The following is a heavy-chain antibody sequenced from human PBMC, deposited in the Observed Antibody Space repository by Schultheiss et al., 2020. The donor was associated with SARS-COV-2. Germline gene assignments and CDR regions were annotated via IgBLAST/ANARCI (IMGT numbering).Heavy chain of an antibody. CDR2: IYSGGST. CDR3: ARLYSSSGGMDV. J-gene: IGHJ6*02. CDR1: GFTVSSNY. Sequence: GGSLRLSCAASGFTVSSNYMSWVRQAPGKGLEWVSVIYSGGSTYYADSVKGRFTISRDNSKNTLYLQMNSLRAEDTAVYYCARLYSSSGGMDVWGQGTTVTVSS. D-gene: IGHD6-6*01. V-gene: IGHV3-53*01.